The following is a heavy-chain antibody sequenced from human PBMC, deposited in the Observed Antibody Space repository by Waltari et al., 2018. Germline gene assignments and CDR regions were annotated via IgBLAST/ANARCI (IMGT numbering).Heavy chain of an antibody. V-gene: IGHV2-70*04. Sequence: QVTLKESGPALVKPTQTLTLPCPFSGFSLSTSGMRVSWIRPPPRKALRWLARIDWDDDKFYRTSLNTRLTISKDTAKSQVVLTMTNMDPVDTATYYCAREGYCTGGVCYSHFDYWGQGTLVTVSS. J-gene: IGHJ4*02. CDR3: AREGYCTGGVCYSHFDY. CDR2: IDWDDDK. D-gene: IGHD2-8*02. CDR1: GFSLSTSGMR.